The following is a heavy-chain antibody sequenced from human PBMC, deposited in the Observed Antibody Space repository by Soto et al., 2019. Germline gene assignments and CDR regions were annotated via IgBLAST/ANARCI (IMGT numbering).Heavy chain of an antibody. Sequence: APAAFSCKAPADTFSSHYTQWEHLAPGHGPEWLGIINTNRGSTRFAQTVQGRITRTREKSTSTVYMELRSLRSEDTAIYYGGRSSGGVSGSMREGSNRLPPCGQGALVTIS. CDR3: GRSSGGVSGSMREGSNRLPP. J-gene: IGHJ5*02. V-gene: IGHV1-46*01. D-gene: IGHD3-16*01. CDR1: ADTFSSHY. CDR2: INTNRGST.